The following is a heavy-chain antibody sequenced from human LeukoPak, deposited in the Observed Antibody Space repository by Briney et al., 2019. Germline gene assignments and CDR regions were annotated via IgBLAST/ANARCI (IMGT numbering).Heavy chain of an antibody. J-gene: IGHJ5*02. V-gene: IGHV4-59*08. CDR1: GYSISSYY. CDR2: IYYSGST. Sequence: SETLSLTCTVSGYSISSYYWSWIRQPPGKGLEWIGYIYYSGSTNYNPSLKSRVTISVDTSKNQFSLKLSSVTAADTAVYYCARHALRWYNWFDPWGQGTLVTVSS. CDR3: ARHALRWYNWFDP. D-gene: IGHD4-23*01.